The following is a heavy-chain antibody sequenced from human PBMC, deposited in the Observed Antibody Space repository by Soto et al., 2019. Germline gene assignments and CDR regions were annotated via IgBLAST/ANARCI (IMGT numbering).Heavy chain of an antibody. CDR1: GDTFTDYY. J-gene: IGHJ4*02. V-gene: IGHV1-46*01. D-gene: IGHD3-9*01. CDR2: VNPSGGNT. Sequence: GASVKVSCKASGDTFTDYYIHWVRQAPGQGLEWMGTVNPSGGNTNYAQKLQGRVTMTTDTSTSTAYMELRSLRSDDTAVYYCARLLFDSNDFDYWGQGTLVTVSS. CDR3: ARLLFDSNDFDY.